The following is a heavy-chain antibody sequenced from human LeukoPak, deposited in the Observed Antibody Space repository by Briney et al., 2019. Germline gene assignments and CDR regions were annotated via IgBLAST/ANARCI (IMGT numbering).Heavy chain of an antibody. Sequence: GGSLRLSCAASGFTFSDHYMNWIRQVPGKGLEWVSYISQTGSFTTYADSVKGRFTISRDNAKNSLYLQMHSLRADDTAVYYCARDRWTPAVTAWLGLYYYYGMDVWGQGTTVTASS. V-gene: IGHV3-11*06. D-gene: IGHD2-21*02. J-gene: IGHJ6*02. CDR3: ARDRWTPAVTAWLGLYYYYGMDV. CDR2: ISQTGSFT. CDR1: GFTFSDHY.